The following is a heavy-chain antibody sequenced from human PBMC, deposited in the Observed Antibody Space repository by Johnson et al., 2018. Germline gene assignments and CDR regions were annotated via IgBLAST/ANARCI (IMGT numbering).Heavy chain of an antibody. D-gene: IGHD4-17*01. CDR1: GFTFDDYA. CDR3: ARARTVTYDAFDI. V-gene: IGHV3-9*01. Sequence: VQLVESGGGLVQPGRSLRLSCAASGFTFDDYAMHWVRQAPGKGLEWVSGISWNSGSIDYADSVKGRFTISRDNAKNSLYLQMNSLRAEDTAVYYCARARTVTYDAFDIWGQGTMVTVSS. J-gene: IGHJ3*02. CDR2: ISWNSGSI.